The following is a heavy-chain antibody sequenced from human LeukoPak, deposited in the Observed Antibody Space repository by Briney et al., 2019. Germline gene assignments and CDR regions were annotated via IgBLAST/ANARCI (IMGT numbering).Heavy chain of an antibody. V-gene: IGHV3-64*01. CDR2: ISSNGGST. Sequence: GGSLRLSCAASGFTFSSYAMHWARQAPGKGLEYVSAISSNGGSTYYANSVKGRFTISRDNSKNTLYLQMGSLRAEDMAVYYCARMAVAGRYYYYGMDVWGQGTTVTVSS. J-gene: IGHJ6*02. CDR3: ARMAVAGRYYYYGMDV. CDR1: GFTFSSYA. D-gene: IGHD6-19*01.